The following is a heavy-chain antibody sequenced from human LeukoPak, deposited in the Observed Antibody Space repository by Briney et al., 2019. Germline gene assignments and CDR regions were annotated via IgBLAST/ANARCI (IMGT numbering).Heavy chain of an antibody. CDR1: GFNFSSYA. V-gene: IGHV3-23*01. Sequence: GGALILSCAASGFNFSSYAMNRVPQTPGKGPERVSGTGGTGIRTFYADAVKGRFTVSRHKPKNTLSLQMNSLRAEDTAVYYCAKDPGVVPAHYFDYWGQGTLVTVSS. D-gene: IGHD2-2*01. J-gene: IGHJ4*02. CDR3: AKDPGVVPAHYFDY. CDR2: TGGTGIRT.